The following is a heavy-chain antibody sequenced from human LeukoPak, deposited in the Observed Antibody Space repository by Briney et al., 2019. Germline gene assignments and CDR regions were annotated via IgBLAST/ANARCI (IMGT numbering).Heavy chain of an antibody. CDR1: GFTFSSYG. Sequence: PGGSLRLSCAASGFTFSSYGMNWVRQAPGKGLEWVSTISGSGGTTYYADSVKGRFTFSRDNSKNTLYLQMNSLRAEDTAVYYCAKWTGIVGALSGFDYWGQGTLVTVSS. CDR3: AKWTGIVGALSGFDY. J-gene: IGHJ4*02. D-gene: IGHD1-26*01. V-gene: IGHV3-23*01. CDR2: ISGSGGTT.